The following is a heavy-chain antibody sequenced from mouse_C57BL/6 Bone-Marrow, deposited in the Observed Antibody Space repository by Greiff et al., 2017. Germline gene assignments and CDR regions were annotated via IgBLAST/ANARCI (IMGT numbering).Heavy chain of an antibody. CDR2: IYPSDSET. Sequence: VQLQQSGAELVRPGSSVKLSCKASGYTFTSYWMDWVKQRPGQGLEWIGNIYPSDSETHYNQKFKDKATLTVDKSSSTAYMQLSSLTSEDSAVYYCARRILLRFHYFDYWGQGTTLTVSS. J-gene: IGHJ2*01. CDR3: ARRILLRFHYFDY. D-gene: IGHD1-1*01. V-gene: IGHV1-61*01. CDR1: GYTFTSYW.